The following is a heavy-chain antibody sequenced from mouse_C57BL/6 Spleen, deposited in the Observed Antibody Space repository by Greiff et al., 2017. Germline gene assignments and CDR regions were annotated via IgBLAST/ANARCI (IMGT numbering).Heavy chain of an antibody. CDR1: GYTFTSYW. CDR3: ATGASSDWYFDV. D-gene: IGHD1-1*01. V-gene: IGHV1-74*01. Sequence: VQLQQPGAELVKPGASVKVSCKASGYTFTSYWMHWVKQRPGQGLEWIGRIHPSDSDTNYNQKFKGKATLTVDTSSSTAYMQLSSLTSEDSAVYSCATGASSDWYFDVWGTGTTVTVSS. J-gene: IGHJ1*03. CDR2: IHPSDSDT.